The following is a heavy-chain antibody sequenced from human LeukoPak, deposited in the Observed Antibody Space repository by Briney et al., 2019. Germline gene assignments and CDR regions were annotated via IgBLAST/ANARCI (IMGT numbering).Heavy chain of an antibody. D-gene: IGHD3-22*01. V-gene: IGHV4-4*07. CDR2: IYTSGGT. CDR1: GCSISSYY. Sequence: SETLSLTCTVSGCSISSYYWGWIRQPAGKGLEWIGRIYTSGGTNYNPSLNSRVTISVDKSKNQFSLKLSSVTAAHTAVYYCARGGYDSSSNFRIDYWGQGALVTVSS. J-gene: IGHJ4*02. CDR3: ARGGYDSSSNFRIDY.